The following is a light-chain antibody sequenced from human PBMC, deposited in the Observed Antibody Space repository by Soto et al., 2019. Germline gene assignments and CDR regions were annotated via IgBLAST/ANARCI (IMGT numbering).Light chain of an antibody. Sequence: EIVLTQSPGTLSLSPGERATLSCRASQSVSSSYLAWYQQKPGQAPRLLIYGASSRATGIPDRFSGSGSGTDFILTIGRLEPEDFAVYYCQQYGSSPPYTFGQGTKLEIK. CDR3: QQYGSSPPYT. CDR1: QSVSSSY. J-gene: IGKJ2*01. V-gene: IGKV3-20*01. CDR2: GAS.